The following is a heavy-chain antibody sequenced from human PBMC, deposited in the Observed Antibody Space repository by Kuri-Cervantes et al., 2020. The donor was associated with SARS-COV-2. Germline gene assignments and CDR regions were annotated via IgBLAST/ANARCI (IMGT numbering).Heavy chain of an antibody. V-gene: IGHV3-20*01. CDR2: INWNGGST. CDR3: ATNDYGVSYMDV. Sequence: GESLKISCAASGFTFDDYGMSWVRQAPGKGLEWVSGINWNGGSTGYADSVKGRFTISRDNAKNSLYLHMNSLRAEDTALYHCATNDYGVSYMDVWGKGTTVTVSS. D-gene: IGHD4-17*01. J-gene: IGHJ6*03. CDR1: GFTFDDYG.